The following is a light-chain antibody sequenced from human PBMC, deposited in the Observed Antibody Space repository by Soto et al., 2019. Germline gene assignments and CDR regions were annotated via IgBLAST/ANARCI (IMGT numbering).Light chain of an antibody. J-gene: IGKJ1*01. CDR1: QSINNW. CDR3: QQYEISST. V-gene: IGKV1-5*03. CDR2: RAS. Sequence: IQMTQSPSTLSASIGDRVTITCRASQSINNWLAWYQQKPGKAPKLLIYRASNLDSGVPPRFSGSASGTEFTLTISSLQPDDFATYYCQQYEISSTFGQGTRVEFK.